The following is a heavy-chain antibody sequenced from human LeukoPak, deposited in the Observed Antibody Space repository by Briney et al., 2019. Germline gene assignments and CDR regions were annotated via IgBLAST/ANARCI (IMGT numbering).Heavy chain of an antibody. CDR1: GITLSTYS. J-gene: IGHJ4*02. D-gene: IGHD6-13*01. CDR2: IYSTGTYI. CDR3: ARTGSTWFFDY. V-gene: IGHV3-21*01. Sequence: PGGSLRLSCAVSGITLSTYSMNWVRQAPGKGLEWVSSIYSTGTYIYYADSVKGRFTISRDNAKKSLYLQMNSLRAEDTAVYYCARTGSTWFFDYWGQGTLVTVSS.